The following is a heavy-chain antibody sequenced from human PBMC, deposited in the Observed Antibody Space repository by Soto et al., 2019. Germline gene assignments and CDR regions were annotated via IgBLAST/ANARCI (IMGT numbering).Heavy chain of an antibody. CDR1: GDSINSGDYF. Sequence: SETLSLTCSVSGDSINSGDYFWSCIRQRPGKGLEWIGYIYYSGSAYYNPSLKGRTTISSDTFMNQLSLKLSSVTAADTAVYNCARDVGGPRDYWGQGTLVTVSS. V-gene: IGHV4-31*03. CDR2: IYYSGSA. J-gene: IGHJ4*02. D-gene: IGHD1-26*01. CDR3: ARDVGGPRDY.